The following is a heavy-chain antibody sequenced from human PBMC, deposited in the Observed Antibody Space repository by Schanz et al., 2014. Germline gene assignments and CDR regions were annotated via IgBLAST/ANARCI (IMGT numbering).Heavy chain of an antibody. CDR1: GLLFSYYY. J-gene: IGHJ6*03. CDR2: VWSDGNTK. D-gene: IGHD2-15*01. Sequence: VQLVESGGGLVRPGGSLRLSCAASGLLFSYYYMSGVRQAPGKGPEWVALVWSDGNTKYYVDSVKGRFTISRDNSMNTLHLQMDGLRVEDTAVYYCARDAVALVPEYFMDVWGKGTPVTVSS. V-gene: IGHV3-33*08. CDR3: ARDAVALVPEYFMDV.